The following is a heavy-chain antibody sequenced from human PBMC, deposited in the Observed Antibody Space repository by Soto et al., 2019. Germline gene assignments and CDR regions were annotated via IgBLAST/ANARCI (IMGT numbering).Heavy chain of an antibody. Sequence: GGSLRLSCAASGFTFSSYAMHWVRQAPGKGLEWVAVISYDGSNKYYADSVKGRFTISRDNSKNTLYLQMNSLRAEDTAVYYCAREPADYYFDYWGQGTLVTVSS. CDR2: ISYDGSNK. CDR1: GFTFSSYA. J-gene: IGHJ4*02. V-gene: IGHV3-30-3*01. CDR3: AREPADYYFDY.